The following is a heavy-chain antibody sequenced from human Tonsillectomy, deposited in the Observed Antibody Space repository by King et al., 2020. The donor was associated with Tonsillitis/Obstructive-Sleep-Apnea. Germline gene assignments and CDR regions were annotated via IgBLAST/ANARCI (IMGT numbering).Heavy chain of an antibody. V-gene: IGHV1-2*06. CDR3: ARDFEWLRRDYYYYYYMDV. J-gene: IGHJ6*03. CDR1: GYSFTGYF. CDR2: INPNSGGT. D-gene: IGHD5-12*01. Sequence: LVQSGAEVKKPGASVKVSCKASGYSFTGYFMHWVRQAPGQGLEWMGRINPNSGGTNYAQEFQGRVTMTRDTSIRPAYMGLSRLRSDDTAVYYCARDFEWLRRDYYYYYYMDVWGKGTTVTVSS.